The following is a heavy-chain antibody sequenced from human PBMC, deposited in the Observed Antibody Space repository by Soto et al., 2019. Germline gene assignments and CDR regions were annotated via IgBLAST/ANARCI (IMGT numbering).Heavy chain of an antibody. V-gene: IGHV3-48*03. CDR2: ISSSGSTI. CDR3: ARGGFLEWLQNYYYYYGMDV. Sequence: EVQLVESGGGLVQPGGSLRLSCAASGFTFSSYEMNWVRQAPGKGLEWVSYISSSGSTIYYADSVKGRFTISRDNAKNSLYLQMNSLRAEDTAVYYCARGGFLEWLQNYYYYYGMDVWGQGTTVTVSS. CDR1: GFTFSSYE. J-gene: IGHJ6*02. D-gene: IGHD3-3*01.